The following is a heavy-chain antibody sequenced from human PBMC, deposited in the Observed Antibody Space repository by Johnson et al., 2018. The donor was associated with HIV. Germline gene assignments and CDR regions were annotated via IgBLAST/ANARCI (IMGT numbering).Heavy chain of an antibody. V-gene: IGHV3-66*03. D-gene: IGHD2-2*01. CDR1: GFTVSRNY. CDR3: AMGFVVAPLEAFDI. CDR2: IYSGGST. Sequence: EVQLVESGGGLIQPGGSLRLSCAVSGFTVSRNYMSWVRQAPGKGLEWVSVIYSGGSTYYADSVKGRFTISRDNSTNTLYLQMNSLRAEDTAGYYCAMGFVVAPLEAFDIWGQGTMVTVSS. J-gene: IGHJ3*02.